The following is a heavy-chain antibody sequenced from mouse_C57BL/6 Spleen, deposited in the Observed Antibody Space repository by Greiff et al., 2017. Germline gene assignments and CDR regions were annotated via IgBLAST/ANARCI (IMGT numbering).Heavy chain of an antibody. CDR3: ARSYYYGSSYAFAY. V-gene: IGHV5-17*01. CDR1: GFTFSDYG. Sequence: EVKLMESGGGLVKPGGSLKLSCAASGFTFSDYGMHWVRQAPEKGLEWVAYISSGSSTIYYADTVKGRFTISRDNAKNTLFLQMTSLRSEDTAMYYCARSYYYGSSYAFAYWGQGTLVTVSA. CDR2: ISSGSSTI. J-gene: IGHJ3*01. D-gene: IGHD1-1*01.